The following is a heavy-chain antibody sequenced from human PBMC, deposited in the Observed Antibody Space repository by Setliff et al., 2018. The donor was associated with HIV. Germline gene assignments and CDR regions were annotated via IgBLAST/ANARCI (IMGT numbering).Heavy chain of an antibody. D-gene: IGHD2-15*01. J-gene: IGHJ3*01. V-gene: IGHV1-8*01. CDR1: GYTFTNYD. CDR2: MNPNSGNT. CDR3: ARRIGFDV. Sequence: ASVKVSCKASGYTFTNYDINWVRQVTGQGLEWMGWMNPNSGNTGYGQKFQGRVTMTRDTSISTAYMELSNLGSEDAAVYYCARRIGFDVWGQGTMVTVSS.